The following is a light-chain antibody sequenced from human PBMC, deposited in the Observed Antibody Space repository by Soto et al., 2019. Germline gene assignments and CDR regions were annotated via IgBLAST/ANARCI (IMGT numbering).Light chain of an antibody. CDR1: QFVSSRS. V-gene: IGKV3-15*01. CDR3: QQYSIWRT. CDR2: DTS. Sequence: EIVLTQSPGTLSLSPGESATLLCRASQFVSSRSLAWYQQKLGQAPRLLIYDTSTRATGIPARFSGSGSGTEFTLTISSLQSEDFAVYYCQQYSIWRTFGQGTKVDIK. J-gene: IGKJ1*01.